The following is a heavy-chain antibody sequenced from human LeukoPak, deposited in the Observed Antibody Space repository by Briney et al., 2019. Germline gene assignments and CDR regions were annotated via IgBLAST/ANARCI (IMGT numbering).Heavy chain of an antibody. V-gene: IGHV1-18*01. D-gene: IGHD3-22*01. CDR2: ISAYNGNT. Sequence: ASVEVSCKASGYTFTSYGISWVRQAPGQGLEWMGWISAYNGNTNYAQKLQGRVTMTTDTSTSTAYMELRSLRSDDTAVYYCARDSFPNYYDSSGYYRGNWFDPWGQGTLVTVSS. CDR1: GYTFTSYG. J-gene: IGHJ5*02. CDR3: ARDSFPNYYDSSGYYRGNWFDP.